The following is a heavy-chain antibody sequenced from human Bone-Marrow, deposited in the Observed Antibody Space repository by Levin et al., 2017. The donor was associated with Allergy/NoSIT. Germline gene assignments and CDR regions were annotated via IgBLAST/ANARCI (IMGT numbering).Heavy chain of an antibody. J-gene: IGHJ3*02. CDR1: GGSISSGGDY. CDR3: ARDGGSTSYDAFGT. D-gene: IGHD2-2*01. Sequence: LRLSCTVSGGSISSGGDYWSWIRQHPGKGLEYIGYIHHSGNTDYNPSLKSRVIISVDTSKNQFSLNLSSVTAADTAVYYCARDGGSTSYDAFGTWGRGTMVTVSS. V-gene: IGHV4-31*03. CDR2: IHHSGNT.